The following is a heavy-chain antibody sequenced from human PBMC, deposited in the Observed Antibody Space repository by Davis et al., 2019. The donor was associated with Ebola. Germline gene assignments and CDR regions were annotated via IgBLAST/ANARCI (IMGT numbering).Heavy chain of an antibody. D-gene: IGHD5-18*01. Sequence: PGGSLRLSCAASGFTFSSYAMHWVRQAPGKGLEWVAVISYDGSNKYYADSVKGRFTISRDNSKNTLYLQMNSLRAEDTAVYYCAREGNTAMAYYFDYWGQGTLVTVSS. CDR3: AREGNTAMAYYFDY. V-gene: IGHV3-30*04. CDR2: ISYDGSNK. CDR1: GFTFSSYA. J-gene: IGHJ4*02.